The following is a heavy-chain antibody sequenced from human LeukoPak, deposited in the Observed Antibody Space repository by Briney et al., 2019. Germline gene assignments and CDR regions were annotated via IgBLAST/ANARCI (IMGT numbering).Heavy chain of an antibody. CDR1: GYTFKNYG. CDR3: ARTGVSGDFDY. CDR2: INPDSGGT. V-gene: IGHV1-2*04. Sequence: VKVSCKASGYTFKNYGISWVRQAPGQGLEWMGWINPDSGGTNYGKKFRGWVTMTRDTSISTAYMELSRLSSDDTAVYYCARTGVSGDFDYWGQGTLVTVSS. D-gene: IGHD1-1*01. J-gene: IGHJ4*02.